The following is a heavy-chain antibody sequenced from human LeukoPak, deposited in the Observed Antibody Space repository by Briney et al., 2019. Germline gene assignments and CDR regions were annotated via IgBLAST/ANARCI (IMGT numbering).Heavy chain of an antibody. CDR3: AKDRGLRRLSYFDY. D-gene: IGHD5-12*01. J-gene: IGHJ4*02. Sequence: GGSLRLSCAASRFTFSSYAMSWVRQAPGKGLEWVSAISGSGGSTYYADSVKGRFTISRDNSKNTLYLQMNSLRAEDTAVYYCAKDRGLRRLSYFDYWGQGTLVTVSS. CDR2: ISGSGGST. CDR1: RFTFSSYA. V-gene: IGHV3-23*01.